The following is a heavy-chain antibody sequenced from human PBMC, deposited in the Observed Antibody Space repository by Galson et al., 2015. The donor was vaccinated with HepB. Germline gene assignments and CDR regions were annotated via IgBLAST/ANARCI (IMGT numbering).Heavy chain of an antibody. CDR3: AGDPRIYDMDV. Sequence: ETLSLTCTVSGGSISSTNWWSWVRQSPGKGLEWIGEIYHSGSINYSPSLKSRVTISLDKSKNQFSLKLTSVTAADTAVYYCAGDPRIYDMDVWGQGTTVIVSS. CDR1: GGSISSTNW. J-gene: IGHJ6*02. V-gene: IGHV4-4*02. CDR2: IYHSGSI.